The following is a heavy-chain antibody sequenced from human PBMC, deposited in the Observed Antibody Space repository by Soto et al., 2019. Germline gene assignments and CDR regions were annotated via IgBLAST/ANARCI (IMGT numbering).Heavy chain of an antibody. CDR3: ARVVAAAAYFDY. J-gene: IGHJ4*02. CDR1: GFTFSSYA. D-gene: IGHD6-13*01. V-gene: IGHV3-30-3*01. Sequence: HPGGSLRLSCAASGFTFSSYAMHWVRQAPGKGLEWVAVISYDGSNKCYADSVKGRFTISRDNSKNTLYLQMNSLRAEDTAVYYCARVVAAAAYFDYWGQGTLVTVSS. CDR2: ISYDGSNK.